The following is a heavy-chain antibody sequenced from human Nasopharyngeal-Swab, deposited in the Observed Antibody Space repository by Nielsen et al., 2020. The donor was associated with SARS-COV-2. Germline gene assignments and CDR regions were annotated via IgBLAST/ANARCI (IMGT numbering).Heavy chain of an antibody. CDR3: ARHDYNNYEINY. J-gene: IGHJ4*02. CDR2: MSYSGST. CDR1: GTSISTYY. Sequence: SETLSLTCTVSGTSISTYYWSWIRQPPGKGLEWIGYMSYSGSTNYNPSLKSRVTISLDTSKNQFSLKLNSVTAADTAVYYCARHDYNNYEINYWGQGTLATVSS. D-gene: IGHD4-11*01. V-gene: IGHV4-59*01.